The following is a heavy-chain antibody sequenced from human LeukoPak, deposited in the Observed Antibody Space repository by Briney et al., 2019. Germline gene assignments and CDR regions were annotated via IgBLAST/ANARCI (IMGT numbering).Heavy chain of an antibody. CDR2: ISSSGSTI. Sequence: PGGSLRLSWAASGFTFSSYEMNWVRQAPEKGLEWVSYISSSGSTIYYADSVKGRFTISRDNAKNSLYLQMNSLRAEDTAVYYCARGGYCSGGSCYDPYNWFDPWGQGTLVTVSS. CDR3: ARGGYCSGGSCYDPYNWFDP. D-gene: IGHD2-15*01. J-gene: IGHJ5*02. CDR1: GFTFSSYE. V-gene: IGHV3-48*03.